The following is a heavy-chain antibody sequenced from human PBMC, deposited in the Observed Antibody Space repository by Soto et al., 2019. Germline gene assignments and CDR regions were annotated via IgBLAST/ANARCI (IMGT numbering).Heavy chain of an antibody. CDR1: GGSISSGGYS. Sequence: SETLSLTCAVSGGSISSGGYSWSWIRQPPGKALEWIGYIYHSGSTYYNPSLKSRVNISLDRSKNQFSLKLSDVTAADTAVYYCARGSGYCYFYNWLDPWGQGTLVAVSS. CDR3: ARGSGYCYFYNWLDP. V-gene: IGHV4-30-2*01. D-gene: IGHD2-21*02. J-gene: IGHJ5*02. CDR2: IYHSGST.